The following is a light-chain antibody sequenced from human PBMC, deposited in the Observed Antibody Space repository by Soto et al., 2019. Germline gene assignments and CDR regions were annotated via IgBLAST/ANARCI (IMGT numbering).Light chain of an antibody. V-gene: IGLV2-23*03. J-gene: IGLJ1*01. Sequence: QSALTQPASVSGSPGQSITISCTGTSSDVGSYNLVSWYQQHPGKAPKLMIYEGSKRPSGVSNRFSGSKSGNTASLTISGLQAEDEADYYCCSYAGSSTFRSVFGTGTKVTVL. CDR3: CSYAGSSTFRSV. CDR2: EGS. CDR1: SSDVGSYNL.